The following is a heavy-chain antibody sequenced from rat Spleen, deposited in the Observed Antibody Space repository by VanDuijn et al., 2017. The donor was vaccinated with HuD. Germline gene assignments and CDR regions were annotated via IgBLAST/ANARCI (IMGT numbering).Heavy chain of an antibody. CDR2: ITSAGDTT. CDR3: ATAGTRVSRFAY. D-gene: IGHD1-4*01. CDR1: GFTFNNYW. V-gene: IGHV5-31*01. J-gene: IGHJ3*01. Sequence: EVQLVESGGGLVQPGRSLKLACIASGFTFNNYWMTWIRQAPGKGLEWVASITSAGDTTYYPDSVKGRFTISRENAYSTLYLQMNSLRSEDTGTYYCATAGTRVSRFAYWGQGTLVTVSS.